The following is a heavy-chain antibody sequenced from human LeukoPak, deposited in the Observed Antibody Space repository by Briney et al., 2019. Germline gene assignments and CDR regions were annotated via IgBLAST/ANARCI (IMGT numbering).Heavy chain of an antibody. CDR2: IWYNGSKK. CDR1: GFIFSSYG. J-gene: IGHJ4*02. V-gene: IGHV3-33*01. Sequence: GGSMRLACAASGFIFSSYGMHWVRQAPGKGLEWVAVIWYNGSKKYYADSVKGRFTISRDSSKNTLYLQMNSLRAEDTAVYYCARDKFRFDNWGQGTLVTVSS. CDR3: ARDKFRFDN. D-gene: IGHD3-10*01.